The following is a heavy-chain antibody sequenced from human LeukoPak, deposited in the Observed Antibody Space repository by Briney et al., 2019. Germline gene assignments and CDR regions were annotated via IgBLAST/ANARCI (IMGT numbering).Heavy chain of an antibody. D-gene: IGHD3-10*02. CDR3: ARSTGSTMFIDY. Sequence: PSETLSLTCTVSGGSISPYYWSWIRQPPGKGLEWLGYIYYSGNTEYKPSLKSRVAMSVDTSKNQFSLRLSSVTAADTAGYYCARSTGSTMFIDYWGQGSLVTVSS. CDR2: IYYSGNT. V-gene: IGHV4-59*01. CDR1: GGSISPYY. J-gene: IGHJ4*02.